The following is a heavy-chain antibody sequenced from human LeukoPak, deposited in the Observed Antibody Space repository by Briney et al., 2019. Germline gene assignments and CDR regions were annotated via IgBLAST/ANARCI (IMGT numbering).Heavy chain of an antibody. CDR2: IAGSGGFT. J-gene: IGHJ1*01. V-gene: IGHV3-23*01. CDR3: AKDGPAYSSGRSNGDPDYFQH. Sequence: QTGGSLRLSCAASGFTFRTYAMNWVRQAPGKGLEWVSAIAGSGGFTTYADSVKGRFTISRDNSKNTLYLQMNSLRTEDTAIYYFAKDGPAYSSGRSNGDPDYFQHWGQGTLVTVSS. D-gene: IGHD6-19*01. CDR1: GFTFRTYA.